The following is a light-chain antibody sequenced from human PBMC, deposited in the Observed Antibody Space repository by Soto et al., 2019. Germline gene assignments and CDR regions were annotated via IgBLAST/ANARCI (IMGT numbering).Light chain of an antibody. J-gene: IGLJ2*01. CDR1: SSKIGSNT. V-gene: IGLV1-44*01. Sequence: QAVVTQPPSASGTPGQRVTISCSGSSSKIGSNTVNWYQQLPGTAPKLLIYSNNQRPSGVPDRFSGSKSGTSASLAISGLQSEDEADYYCAAWDDSLNVVFGGGTKLTVL. CDR2: SNN. CDR3: AAWDDSLNVV.